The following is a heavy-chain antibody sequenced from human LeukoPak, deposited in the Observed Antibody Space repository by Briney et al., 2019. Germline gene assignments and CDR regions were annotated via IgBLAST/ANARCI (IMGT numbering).Heavy chain of an antibody. J-gene: IGHJ4*02. CDR3: ARKQTGTMYDV. D-gene: IGHD1-7*01. CDR2: FSSGGSA. Sequence: SETLSLTCIVPGGSISSSSYYCAWIRQSPGKGREWIGTFSSGGSASYNPSLTSRVSISKDTSDNQFSLRLYSVTAADTAVYYCARKQTGTMYDVWGQGTQVTVSS. CDR1: GGSISSSSYY. V-gene: IGHV4-39*07.